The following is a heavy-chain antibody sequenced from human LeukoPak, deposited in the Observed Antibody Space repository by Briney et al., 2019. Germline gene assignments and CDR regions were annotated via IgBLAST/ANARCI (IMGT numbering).Heavy chain of an antibody. V-gene: IGHV3-7*01. CDR2: IKQDGSED. J-gene: IGHJ4*02. CDR1: GFSFSSYW. Sequence: TGGSLRLSCAASGFSFSSYWMSWVRQAPGKGLDWVASIKQDGSEDYYVDSVKGRFTISRDNAKNSLYLQMNSLRAEDTAVYYCVNYGWGRPAWGQGTLVTVSS. CDR3: VNYGWGRPA. D-gene: IGHD3-10*01.